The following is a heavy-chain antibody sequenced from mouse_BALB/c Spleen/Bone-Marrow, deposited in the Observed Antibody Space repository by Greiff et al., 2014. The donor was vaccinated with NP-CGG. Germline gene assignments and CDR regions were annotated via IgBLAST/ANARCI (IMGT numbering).Heavy chain of an antibody. Sequence: EVQVVESGAELVKPGASVKLSCTASGFNTKDTYMHWVKQRPEQGLEWIGRIDPANGNTKYDPKFQGKATIAADTSSNAAYLQLSSLTSEDTAVYYCARNGYYVYYYAMDYWGQGTSVTVSS. CDR3: ARNGYYVYYYAMDY. CDR2: IDPANGNT. J-gene: IGHJ4*01. D-gene: IGHD2-3*01. V-gene: IGHV14-3*02. CDR1: GFNTKDTY.